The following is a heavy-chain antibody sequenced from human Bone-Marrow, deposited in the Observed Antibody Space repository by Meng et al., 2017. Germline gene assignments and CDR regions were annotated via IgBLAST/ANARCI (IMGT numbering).Heavy chain of an antibody. CDR3: ASMYYYDSSGDYFQYFQH. V-gene: IGHV4-38-2*02. J-gene: IGHJ1*01. D-gene: IGHD3-22*01. CDR1: GYSISSGYY. Sequence: GSLRLSCTVSGYSISSGYYWGWIRQPPGKGLEWIGNMHHSGSTYYNPSLKSRVTISVDTSKNQFSLKLSSVTAADTAEYYCASMYYYDSSGDYFQYFQHWGQGTLVTVSS. CDR2: MHHSGST.